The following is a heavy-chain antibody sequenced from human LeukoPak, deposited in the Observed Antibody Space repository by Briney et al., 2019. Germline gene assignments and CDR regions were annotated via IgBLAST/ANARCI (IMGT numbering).Heavy chain of an antibody. CDR1: GGSISSHY. D-gene: IGHD5-24*01. CDR3: ARGRDGYNY. Sequence: TSETLSLTCTVSGGSISSHYWSWIRQPPGKGLEWIGYIYYSGSTDYNPSLKSRVTISVDTSKNQFSLKLSSVTAADTAVYYCARGRDGYNYWGQGTLVTVSS. J-gene: IGHJ4*02. CDR2: IYYSGST. V-gene: IGHV4-59*11.